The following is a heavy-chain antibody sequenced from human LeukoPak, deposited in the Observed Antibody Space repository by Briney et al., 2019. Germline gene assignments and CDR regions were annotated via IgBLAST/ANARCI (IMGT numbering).Heavy chain of an antibody. Sequence: ASVKVSCKASGGTFSSYAISWVRQAPGQGLEWMGRIIPIFGIANYAQKFRGRVTITADKSTSTAYMELSSLRSEDTAVYYCARGSVVSEDFDYWGQGTLVTVSS. V-gene: IGHV1-69*04. D-gene: IGHD3-22*01. CDR3: ARGSVVSEDFDY. J-gene: IGHJ4*02. CDR2: IIPIFGIA. CDR1: GGTFSSYA.